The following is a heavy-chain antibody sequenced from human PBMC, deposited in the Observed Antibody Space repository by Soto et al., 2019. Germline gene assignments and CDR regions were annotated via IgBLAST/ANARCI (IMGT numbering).Heavy chain of an antibody. CDR2: ISSVSCYI. J-gene: IGHJ6*02. CDR1: GFTFSSYS. D-gene: IGHD3-10*01. CDR3: ARSSGGSGKLWNYYGMDV. V-gene: IGHV3-21*06. Sequence: PGGSLRLSCAASGFTFSSYSMNWVRQAPGKGLEWVSSISSVSCYIYYADSVKGRFTISRDNAKNLLYLQMNSLRAEDTAVYYCARSSGGSGKLWNYYGMDVWGQGPRSPSP.